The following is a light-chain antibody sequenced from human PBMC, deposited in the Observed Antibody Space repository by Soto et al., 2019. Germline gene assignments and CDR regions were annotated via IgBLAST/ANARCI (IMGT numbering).Light chain of an antibody. CDR3: QQYDVVPLT. V-gene: IGKV1-33*01. CDR2: DAS. J-gene: IGKJ3*01. CDR1: QDITNY. Sequence: DIQMTQSPSSLSASVGDRVTITCQASQDITNYLNWYQQKPGKAPKLLIFDASNLQTGVPSRFGGSGSGTDFTFTISSLQPEDIATYYCQQYDVVPLTFGPGTKVDIK.